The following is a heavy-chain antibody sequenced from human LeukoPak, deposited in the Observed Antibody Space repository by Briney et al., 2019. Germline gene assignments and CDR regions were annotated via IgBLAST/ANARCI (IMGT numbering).Heavy chain of an antibody. V-gene: IGHV3-66*02. J-gene: IGHJ4*02. Sequence: QPGGSLRLSCAASGFTVSSNYMSWVRQAPGKGLEWASVIYSGGSTYYADSVKGRFTISRDNSKNTLYLQMNSLRAEDTAVYYCARSPTKWELLFFDYRGQGTLVTVSS. CDR2: IYSGGST. CDR1: GFTVSSNY. D-gene: IGHD1-26*01. CDR3: ARSPTKWELLFFDY.